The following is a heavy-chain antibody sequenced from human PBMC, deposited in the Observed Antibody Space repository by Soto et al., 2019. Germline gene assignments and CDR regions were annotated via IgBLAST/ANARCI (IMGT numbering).Heavy chain of an antibody. CDR3: ATDRFGEAYLDY. D-gene: IGHD3-10*01. Sequence: ASVKVSCKASGYTFTSYGISWVRQAPGQGLEWMGWISAYNGNTNYAQKFQGWVTMTRDTSISTAYMELSSLRSEDTAVYYCATDRFGEAYLDYWGQGTLVTVSS. V-gene: IGHV1-18*01. CDR1: GYTFTSYG. J-gene: IGHJ4*02. CDR2: ISAYNGNT.